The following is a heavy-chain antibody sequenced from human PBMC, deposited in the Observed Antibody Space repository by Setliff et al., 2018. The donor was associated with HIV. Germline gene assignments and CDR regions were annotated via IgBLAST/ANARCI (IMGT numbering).Heavy chain of an antibody. CDR1: GGSISSRSPYY. V-gene: IGHV4-39*07. CDR2: IYPGNT. CDR3: ARTLRAAAMGYFDY. J-gene: IGHJ4*02. Sequence: PSETLSLTCSVSGGSISSRSPYYWGWIRQPPGKGLEWIGSIYPGNTYYNPSLKSRVTILVDTSKNQFSLKLTSVTAADTAVYYCARTLRAAAMGYFDYWGQGTLVTVPQ. D-gene: IGHD5-18*01.